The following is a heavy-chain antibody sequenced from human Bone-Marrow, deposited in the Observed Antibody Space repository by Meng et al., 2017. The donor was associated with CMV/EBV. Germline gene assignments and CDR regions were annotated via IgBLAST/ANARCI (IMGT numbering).Heavy chain of an antibody. V-gene: IGHV1-24*01. CDR2: FDPEDGET. J-gene: IGHJ3*02. Sequence: ASVKVSCKVSGYTLTELSMHWVRQAPGKGLEWMGGFDPEDGETIYAQKFQGRVTMTGDTSTDTAYMELSSLRSEDTAVYYCATYIGTNDAFDIWGQGTMVTVSS. D-gene: IGHD5-12*01. CDR1: GYTLTELS. CDR3: ATYIGTNDAFDI.